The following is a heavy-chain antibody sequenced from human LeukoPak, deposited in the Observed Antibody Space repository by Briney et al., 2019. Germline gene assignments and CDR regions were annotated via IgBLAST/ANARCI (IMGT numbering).Heavy chain of an antibody. CDR1: GGSISSYY. D-gene: IGHD6-13*01. J-gene: IGHJ6*03. Sequence: SETLSLTCTVSGGSISSYYWSWIRQPPGKGLEWIGYIYYSGSTNYNPSLKSRVTISVDTSKNQFSLKLSSVTAADTAVYYCARPAAAGTVYYYMDVWGKGTTVTVSS. CDR2: IYYSGST. V-gene: IGHV4-59*08. CDR3: ARPAAAGTVYYYMDV.